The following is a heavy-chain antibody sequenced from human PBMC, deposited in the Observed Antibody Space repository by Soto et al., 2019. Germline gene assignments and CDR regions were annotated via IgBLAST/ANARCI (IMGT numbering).Heavy chain of an antibody. CDR1: GFTFSSYG. CDR2: ISYDGSNK. CDR3: AKTYYDYVWGRYRLQGEYYFDY. J-gene: IGHJ4*02. Sequence: QVQLVESGGGVVQPGRSLRLSCAASGFTFSSYGMHWVRQAPGKGLEWVAVISYDGSNKYYADSVKGRFTISRDNSKNTLYLKMNSLSADDTSVYYCAKTYYDYVWGRYRLQGEYYFDYWCQGTLVTVSS. V-gene: IGHV3-30*18. D-gene: IGHD3-16*02.